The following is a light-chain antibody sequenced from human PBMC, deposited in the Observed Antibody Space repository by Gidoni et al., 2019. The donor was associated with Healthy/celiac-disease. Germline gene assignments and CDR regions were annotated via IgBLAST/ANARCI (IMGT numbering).Light chain of an antibody. CDR2: DVS. V-gene: IGLV2-11*01. CDR3: CSYACSYTVV. J-gene: IGLJ2*01. CDR1: SSDVGGYNY. Sequence: QSALPPPRSVSGSPGQAVTISCTGTSSDVGGYNYVSWYQQHPGKAPKLMIYDVSKRPSGVPDRFSGSKSGNTASLTISGLQAEDEADYYCCSYACSYTVVFGGGTKLTVL.